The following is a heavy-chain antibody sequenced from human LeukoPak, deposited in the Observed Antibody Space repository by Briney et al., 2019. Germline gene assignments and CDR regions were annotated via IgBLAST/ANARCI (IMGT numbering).Heavy chain of an antibody. CDR3: ARDKAGYGYFDY. CDR2: ISSSSSYI. D-gene: IGHD5-18*01. CDR1: GFTFSRYS. Sequence: GGSLRLSCAASGFTFSRYSMNWVRRAPGKGLEWVSSISSSSSYIYYADSVKGRFTISRDNAKNSLYLQMNSLRAEDTAVYYCARDKAGYGYFDYWGQGTLVTVSS. V-gene: IGHV3-21*01. J-gene: IGHJ4*02.